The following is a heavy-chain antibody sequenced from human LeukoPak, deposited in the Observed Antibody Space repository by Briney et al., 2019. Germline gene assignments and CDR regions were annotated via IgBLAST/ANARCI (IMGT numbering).Heavy chain of an antibody. CDR3: SRGIRIATPDIKYYFDY. CDR1: GFTFGDYA. D-gene: IGHD6-13*01. CDR2: IRSKRYTGTT. J-gene: IGHJ4*02. V-gene: IGHV3-49*04. Sequence: AGGSLRLSCTTSGFTFGDYAMSWVRQTPGTGLEWVAFIRSKRYTGTTEYAASVKGRFTISRDDSKSVAHLQMYSLKIEDTAVYFCSRGIRIATPDIKYYFDYWGQGTLVTVSS.